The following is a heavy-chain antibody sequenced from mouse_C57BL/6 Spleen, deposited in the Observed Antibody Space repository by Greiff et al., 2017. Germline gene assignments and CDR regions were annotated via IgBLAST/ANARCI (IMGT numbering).Heavy chain of an antibody. D-gene: IGHD1-1*01. Sequence: EVKLQESGAELVRPGASVKLSCTASGFNIKDDYMHWVKQRPEQGLEWIGWIDPENGDTEYASKFQGKATITADTSSNTAYLQLSSLTSEDTAVYYCTNYGSSGFAYGGQGTLVTVSA. CDR2: IDPENGDT. V-gene: IGHV14-4*01. J-gene: IGHJ3*01. CDR3: TNYGSSGFAY. CDR1: GFNIKDDY.